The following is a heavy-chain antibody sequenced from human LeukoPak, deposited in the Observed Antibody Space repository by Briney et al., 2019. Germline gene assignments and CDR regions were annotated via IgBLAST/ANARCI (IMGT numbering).Heavy chain of an antibody. CDR2: IYHSGST. V-gene: IGHV4-38-2*01. Sequence: SETLSLTCAVSGYSISSGYYWGWIRQPPGKGLEWIGSIYHSGSTYYNPSLKSRVTISVDTSKNQFSLKLSSVTAADTAAYYCASASYGSGSYYRRGFDPWGQGTLVTVSS. CDR1: GYSISSGYY. D-gene: IGHD3-10*01. CDR3: ASASYGSGSYYRRGFDP. J-gene: IGHJ5*02.